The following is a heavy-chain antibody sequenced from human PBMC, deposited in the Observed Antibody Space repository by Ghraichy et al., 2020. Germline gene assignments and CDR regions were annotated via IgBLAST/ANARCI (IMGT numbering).Heavy chain of an antibody. Sequence: SQTLSLTCTVSGGSISSYYWSWIRQPPGKGLEWIGYIYYSGSTNYNPSLKSRVTISVDTSKNQFSLKLSSVTAADTAVYYCARGVVVPAQKSPWYYGMDVWGQGTTVTVSS. CDR2: IYYSGST. D-gene: IGHD2-2*01. CDR1: GGSISSYY. V-gene: IGHV4-59*01. J-gene: IGHJ6*02. CDR3: ARGVVVPAQKSPWYYGMDV.